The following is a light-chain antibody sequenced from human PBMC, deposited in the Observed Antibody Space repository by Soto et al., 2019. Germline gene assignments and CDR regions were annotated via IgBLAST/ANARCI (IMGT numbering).Light chain of an antibody. J-gene: IGKJ3*01. CDR3: LPHNSYPFP. CDR2: AAS. V-gene: IGKV1-17*01. Sequence: DIQMTQSPSSLSASVGDRVTITCRASQVIRSDLGWYQQKPGKAPKRLSYAASSLQIGVPSRFSGSGSRTEVTLTISSLQPEDFATYYCLPHNSYPFPFGPGTKGDI. CDR1: QVIRSD.